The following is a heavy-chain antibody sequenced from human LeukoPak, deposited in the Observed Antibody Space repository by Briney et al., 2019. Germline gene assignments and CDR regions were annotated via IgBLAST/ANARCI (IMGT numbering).Heavy chain of an antibody. J-gene: IGHJ3*02. D-gene: IGHD2-21*02. Sequence: SETLSLTCSVPGGSISSDSYYWGWIRQPPGEGLEWMGNVYYSGSTYNNPSLKSRVTISVDTSKNLFSLRLTSVTAADTAVYYCARDSSVVTSSDAFDIWGPGTMVTVSS. CDR3: ARDSSVVTSSDAFDI. CDR1: GGSISSDSYY. V-gene: IGHV4-39*07. CDR2: VYYSGST.